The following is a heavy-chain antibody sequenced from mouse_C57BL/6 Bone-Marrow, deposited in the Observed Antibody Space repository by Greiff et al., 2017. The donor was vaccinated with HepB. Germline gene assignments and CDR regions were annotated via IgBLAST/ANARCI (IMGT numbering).Heavy chain of an antibody. CDR1: GFNIKDDY. CDR3: TTYYPYYFDY. CDR2: IDPENGDT. Sequence: VQLQQSGAELVRPGASVKLSCTASGFNIKDDYMHWVKQRPEQGLEWIGWIDPENGDTEYASKFQGKATITADTSYNTAYLQLSSLTSEDTAVYYCTTYYPYYFDYWGQGTTLTVSS. D-gene: IGHD1-1*01. V-gene: IGHV14-4*01. J-gene: IGHJ2*01.